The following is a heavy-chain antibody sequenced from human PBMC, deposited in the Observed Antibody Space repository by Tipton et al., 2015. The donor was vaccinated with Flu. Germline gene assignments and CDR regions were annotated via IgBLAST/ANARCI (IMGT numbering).Heavy chain of an antibody. J-gene: IGHJ4*02. D-gene: IGHD5-24*01. Sequence: TLSLTCTVSGGSISSSDYYWGWIRQPPGKGLEWVGSISYSGSTYYNPPLKSRVTISVDTSKNQFSLKLSSVTAADTAMYYCARVGDGYAYDYWGQGTLVTVPS. CDR2: ISYSGST. V-gene: IGHV4-39*07. CDR3: ARVGDGYAYDY. CDR1: GGSISSSDYY.